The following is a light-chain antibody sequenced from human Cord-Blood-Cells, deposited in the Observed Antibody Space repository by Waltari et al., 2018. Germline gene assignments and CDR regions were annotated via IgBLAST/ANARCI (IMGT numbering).Light chain of an antibody. Sequence: QSVLTQPPSVSGAPGQRVTISCTGTSSNIGACYDVHWYQQLPGTAPKLLIYVNSNRPSGVPDRFSGSKSGTSASLAITGLQAEDEADYYCQSYDSSLSGYVVFGGGTKLTVL. CDR1: SSNIGACYD. J-gene: IGLJ2*01. CDR2: VNS. CDR3: QSYDSSLSGYVV. V-gene: IGLV1-40*01.